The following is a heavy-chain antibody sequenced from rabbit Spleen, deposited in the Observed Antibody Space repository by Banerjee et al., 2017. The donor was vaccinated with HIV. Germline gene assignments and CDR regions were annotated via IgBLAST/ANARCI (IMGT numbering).Heavy chain of an antibody. D-gene: IGHD8-1*01. J-gene: IGHJ6*01. CDR1: GFSFSNNYV. Sequence: QEQLEESGGDLVKPGASLTLTCTASGFSFSNNYVMCWVRQAPGKGLEWIACISSGSSDNTYYASWAKGRFTISKTSSTTVTLQMTSLTAADTAAYFCARDTGSSFSSYGMDLWGPGTLVTVS. CDR2: ISSGSSDNT. V-gene: IGHV1S45*01. CDR3: ARDTGSSFSSYGMDL.